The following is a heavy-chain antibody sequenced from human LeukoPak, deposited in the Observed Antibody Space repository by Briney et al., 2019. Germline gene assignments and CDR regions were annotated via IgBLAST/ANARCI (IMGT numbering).Heavy chain of an antibody. Sequence: GGSLRLSCAASGFTFSSYAMHWVRQAPGKGLEWVAVISYDGSNKYYADSVKGRFTISRDNSKNTLYLQMNSLRAEDTAVYYCARVPVVIKHPSANYYFDYWGQGTLVTVSS. CDR1: GFTFSSYA. D-gene: IGHD3-22*01. V-gene: IGHV3-30-3*01. CDR2: ISYDGSNK. CDR3: ARVPVVIKHPSANYYFDY. J-gene: IGHJ4*02.